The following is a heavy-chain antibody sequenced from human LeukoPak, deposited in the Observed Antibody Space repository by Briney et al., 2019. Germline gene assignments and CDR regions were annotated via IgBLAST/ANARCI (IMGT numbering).Heavy chain of an antibody. CDR3: GGGGTTYYYDSSGYYYFDY. J-gene: IGHJ4*02. CDR2: IYYSGST. D-gene: IGHD3-22*01. CDR1: GGSISSYY. V-gene: IGHV4-59*01. Sequence: SETLSLTCTVSGGSISSYYWSWIRQPPGKGLEWTGYIYYSGSTNYNPSLKSRVTISVDTSKNQFSLKLSSVTAADTAVYYWGGGGTTYYYDSSGYYYFDYWGQGTLVTVSS.